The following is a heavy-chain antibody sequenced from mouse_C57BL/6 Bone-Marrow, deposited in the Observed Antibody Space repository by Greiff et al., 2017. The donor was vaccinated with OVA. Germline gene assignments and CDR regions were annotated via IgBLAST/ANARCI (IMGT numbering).Heavy chain of an antibody. D-gene: IGHD2-1*01. CDR2: IDPENGDT. CDR1: GFNIKDDY. J-gene: IGHJ3*01. CDR3: TTGGNYPFAY. V-gene: IGHV14-4*01. Sequence: DVKLQESGAELVRPGASVKLSCTASGFNIKDDYMHWVKQSPEQGLEWIGWIDPENGDTEYASKFQGKATITADTSSNTAYLQLSSLTSEDTAVYYCTTGGNYPFAYWGQGTLVTVSA.